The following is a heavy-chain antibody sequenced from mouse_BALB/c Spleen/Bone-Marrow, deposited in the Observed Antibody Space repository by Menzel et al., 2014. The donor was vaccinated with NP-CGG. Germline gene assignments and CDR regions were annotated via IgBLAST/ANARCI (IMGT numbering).Heavy chain of an antibody. V-gene: IGHV5-6-5*01. CDR3: ARVVYYDYDVWFAY. Sequence: EVKLEESGGGLVKPGGSLKLSCAASGFTFSSYAMSWVRPTPEKRLEWVASISSGGSTYYPDSVKGRFTISRDNARNILCLQMSSLRSEDTAMYYCARVVYYDYDVWFAYWGQGTLVTVSA. J-gene: IGHJ3*01. CDR2: ISSGGST. CDR1: GFTFSSYA. D-gene: IGHD2-4*01.